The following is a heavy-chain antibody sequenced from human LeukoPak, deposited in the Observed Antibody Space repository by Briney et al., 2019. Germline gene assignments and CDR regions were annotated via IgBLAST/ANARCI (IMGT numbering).Heavy chain of an antibody. CDR1: GYSFTDYY. CDR3: ARDTCDGGDCFNWFDP. V-gene: IGHV1-2*02. D-gene: IGHD2-21*02. Sequence: ASVKVCCKASGYSFTDYYIHWARQAPGQGLEWMGWINPKGGGINYAPEFQGRVTMTRDTSITTAYMELSSLRSDDTAMYYCARDTCDGGDCFNWFDPWGQGTLVTVSS. CDR2: INPKGGGI. J-gene: IGHJ5*02.